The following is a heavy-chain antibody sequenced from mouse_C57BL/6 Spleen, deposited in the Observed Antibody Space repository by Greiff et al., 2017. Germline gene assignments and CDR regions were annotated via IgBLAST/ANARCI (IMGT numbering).Heavy chain of an antibody. CDR3: ARSLYDGYS. CDR1: GYTFTDYY. V-gene: IGHV1-26*01. CDR2: INPNNGGT. D-gene: IGHD2-3*01. J-gene: IGHJ2*01. Sequence: DVKLQESGPELVKPGASVKISCKASGYTFTDYYMNWVKQSHGKSLEWIGDINPNNGGTSYNQKFKGKATLTVDKSSSTAYMELRSLTSEDSAVYYCARSLYDGYSWGQGTTLTVSS.